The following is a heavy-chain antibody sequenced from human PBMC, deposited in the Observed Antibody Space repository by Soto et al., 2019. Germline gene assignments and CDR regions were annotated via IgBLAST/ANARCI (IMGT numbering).Heavy chain of an antibody. Sequence: GGSLRLSCAASGFTFSSYGMHWVRQAPGKGLEWVAVIWYDGSNKYYADSVKGRFTISRDNSKNTLYLQMNSLRAEDTAVYYCARDNGYCSSTRGNGGCYYYYGMDVWGQGTTVTVSS. CDR3: ARDNGYCSSTRGNGGCYYYYGMDV. CDR1: GFTFSSYG. D-gene: IGHD2-2*01. V-gene: IGHV3-33*01. CDR2: IWYDGSNK. J-gene: IGHJ6*02.